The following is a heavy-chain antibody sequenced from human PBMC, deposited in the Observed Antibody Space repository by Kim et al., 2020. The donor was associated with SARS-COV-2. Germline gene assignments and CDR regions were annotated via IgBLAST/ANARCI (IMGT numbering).Heavy chain of an antibody. Sequence: SETLSLTCTVSGGSISSYYWSWIRQPPGKGLEWIGYIYYSGSTNYNPSLKSRVTISVDTSKNQFSLKLSSVTAADTAMYYCARHSRIAAAEFDPWGQGTLVTVS. J-gene: IGHJ5*02. D-gene: IGHD6-13*01. CDR3: ARHSRIAAAEFDP. CDR2: IYYSGST. CDR1: GGSISSYY. V-gene: IGHV4-59*08.